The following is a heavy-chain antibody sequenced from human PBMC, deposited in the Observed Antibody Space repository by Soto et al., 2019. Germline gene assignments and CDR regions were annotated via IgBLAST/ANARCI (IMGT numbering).Heavy chain of an antibody. CDR3: AKGSFGFDY. D-gene: IGHD3-10*01. Sequence: EVQLLESGGGLVQPGGSLRLSCAASGVTFTSCAMTWVRQVPGEGLQWVSSISKSGDSTYYADSVKGRFTTSRDNSKNTLYLQMNSLRAEDTAIYYCAKGSFGFDYWGQGTLVTVSS. V-gene: IGHV3-23*01. CDR1: GVTFTSCA. CDR2: ISKSGDST. J-gene: IGHJ4*01.